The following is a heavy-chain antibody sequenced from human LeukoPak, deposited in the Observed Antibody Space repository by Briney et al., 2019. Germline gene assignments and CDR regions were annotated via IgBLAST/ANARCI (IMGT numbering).Heavy chain of an antibody. V-gene: IGHV1-69*13. CDR1: GGTFSSYA. Sequence: SVKVSCKASGGTFSSYAISWVRQAPGQGLERMGGIIPIFGTANYAQKFQGRVTITADESTSTAYMELSSLRSEDTAVYYCARTDYGDYPDYYYYGMDVWGQGTTVTVSS. D-gene: IGHD4-17*01. CDR3: ARTDYGDYPDYYYYGMDV. CDR2: IIPIFGTA. J-gene: IGHJ6*02.